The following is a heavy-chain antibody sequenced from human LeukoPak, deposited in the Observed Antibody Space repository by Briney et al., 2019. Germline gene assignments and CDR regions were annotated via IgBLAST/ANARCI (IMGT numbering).Heavy chain of an antibody. CDR1: GGSISSYY. J-gene: IGHJ6*03. CDR3: ARAKGSPAAYYYYYMDV. V-gene: IGHV4-59*01. D-gene: IGHD2-2*01. Sequence: SETLSLTCTVSGGSISSYYWSWIRQPPGKGLEWIGYIYYSGSTNYNPSLKSRVTISVDTSKNQFSLKLSSVTAADTAVYYCARAKGSPAAYYYYYMDVWGKGTAVTVSS. CDR2: IYYSGST.